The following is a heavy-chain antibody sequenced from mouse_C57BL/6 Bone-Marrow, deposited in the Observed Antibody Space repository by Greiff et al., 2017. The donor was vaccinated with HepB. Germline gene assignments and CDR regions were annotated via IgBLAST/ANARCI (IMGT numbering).Heavy chain of an antibody. D-gene: IGHD2-3*01. J-gene: IGHJ3*01. CDR1: GYTFTDYY. CDR3: ARPLIYDGYYPAWFAY. Sequence: VQLQQSGAELVRPGASVKLSCKASGYTFTDYYINWVKQWPGQGLEWIARIYPGSGNTYYNEKFKGKATLTAEKSSSTAYMQLSSLTSEDSAVYFCARPLIYDGYYPAWFAYWGQGTLVTVSA. V-gene: IGHV1-76*01. CDR2: IYPGSGNT.